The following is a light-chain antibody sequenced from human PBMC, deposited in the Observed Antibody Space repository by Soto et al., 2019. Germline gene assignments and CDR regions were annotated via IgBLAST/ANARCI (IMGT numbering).Light chain of an antibody. J-gene: IGKJ1*01. Sequence: EIVMTQSPATLSVSPGERATLSCRASQSVSNNLAWYQQKPGQPPRLLIHGAYTRATGIPARFSASASGTEFTLTISGLQSEDFGVYYCQQYKSWRTFGQGTNVEIK. V-gene: IGKV3-15*01. CDR1: QSVSNN. CDR2: GAY. CDR3: QQYKSWRT.